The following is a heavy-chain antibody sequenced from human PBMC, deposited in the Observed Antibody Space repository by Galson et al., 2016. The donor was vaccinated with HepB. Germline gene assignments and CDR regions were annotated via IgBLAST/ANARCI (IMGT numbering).Heavy chain of an antibody. Sequence: SLRLSCAASGFTFDDYAIHWVRQRPGKGLEWVSAISETGGTTNHADSVKGRFTISRDNSNNTVYLQMNSLRAEDTAVDYCARQGGPGWFAPWGQGTLVTVSA. V-gene: IGHV3-23*01. CDR2: ISETGGTT. CDR1: GFTFDDYA. D-gene: IGHD3-16*01. CDR3: ARQGGPGWFAP. J-gene: IGHJ5*02.